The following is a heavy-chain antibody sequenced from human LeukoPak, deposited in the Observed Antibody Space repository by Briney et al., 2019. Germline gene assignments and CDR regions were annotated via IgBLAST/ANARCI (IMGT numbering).Heavy chain of an antibody. CDR1: GGSFSGYY. CDR2: INHSGST. J-gene: IGHJ5*02. D-gene: IGHD6-19*01. V-gene: IGHV4-34*01. CDR3: ARFSSGWYGWFDP. Sequence: SETLSLTCAVYGGSFSGYYWSWIRQPPGKGLEWIGEINHSGSTNYNPSLKSRVTISVDTSKNQFSLKLSSVTAADTAVCYCARFSSGWYGWFDPWGQGTLVTVSS.